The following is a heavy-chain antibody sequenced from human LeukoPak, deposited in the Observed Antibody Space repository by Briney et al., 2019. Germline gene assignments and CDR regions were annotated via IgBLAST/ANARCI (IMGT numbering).Heavy chain of an antibody. V-gene: IGHV4-34*01. CDR1: GGSFSGYY. Sequence: PSETLSLTCAVYGGSFSGYYWSWIRQPPGKGLEWIGEINHSGSTNYNPSLKSRVTISVDTSKNQFSLKLSSVTAADTAVYYCARGLSGSGWYPYWGQGTLVTVSS. CDR2: INHSGST. J-gene: IGHJ4*02. CDR3: ARGLSGSGWYPY. D-gene: IGHD6-19*01.